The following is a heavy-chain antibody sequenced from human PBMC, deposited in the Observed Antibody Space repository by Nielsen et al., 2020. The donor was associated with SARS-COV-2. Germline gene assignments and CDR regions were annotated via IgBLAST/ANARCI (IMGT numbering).Heavy chain of an antibody. J-gene: IGHJ4*02. D-gene: IGHD3-3*01. V-gene: IGHV1-8*01. CDR2: MNPNSGNT. Sequence: WVRQAPGQGLEWMGWMNPNSGNTGYAQKFQGRVTMTRDTSTSTVYMELSSLRSEDTAVYYCARDGGIITIFGKQPYYFDYWGQGTLVTVSS. CDR3: ARDGGIITIFGKQPYYFDY.